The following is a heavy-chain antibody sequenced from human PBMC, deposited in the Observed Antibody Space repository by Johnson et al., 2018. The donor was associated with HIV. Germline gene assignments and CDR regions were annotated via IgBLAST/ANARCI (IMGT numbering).Heavy chain of an antibody. D-gene: IGHD3-10*01. CDR1: GFTFSNYA. V-gene: IGHV3-30*04. CDR3: ASEVRGVLDI. CDR2: ISYDGSNK. J-gene: IGHJ3*02. Sequence: QVQLVESGGGLVRPGRSLRLSCAASGFTFSNYAMHWVRQAPGKGLEWVAVISYDGSNKYYADSGKVRFTISRDNSKNTLYLQMNSLRPEDTDVYYCASEVRGVLDIWGQGTMVTVSS.